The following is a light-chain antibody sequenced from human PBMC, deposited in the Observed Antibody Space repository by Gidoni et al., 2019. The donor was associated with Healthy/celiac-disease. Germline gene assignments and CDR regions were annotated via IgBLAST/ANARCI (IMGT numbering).Light chain of an antibody. V-gene: IGKV1-33*01. CDR1: QDISNY. CDR3: QQYDNLPWT. CDR2: DSS. Sequence: DIQMTQSPSSLSASVGDRVTITCQASQDISNYLNWYQQKPGKAPKLLIYDSSNLETGVPSRFSGIGSVTDFTFPISSLQPEDIATYYCQQYDNLPWTFGQWTKVEIK. J-gene: IGKJ1*01.